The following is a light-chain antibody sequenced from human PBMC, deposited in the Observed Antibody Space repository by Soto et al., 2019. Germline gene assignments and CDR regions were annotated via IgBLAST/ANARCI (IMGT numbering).Light chain of an antibody. V-gene: IGLV2-14*03. J-gene: IGLJ2*01. CDR2: DVN. Sequence: QSALTQPASVSGSPGQSITISCTGTSSDIGGYNFVSWYQQHPGKAPKLMLYDVNIRPSGVSNRVSGSKPGNTASLTISGLQAEDEADYYCTSWTTSTTMIFGVGTKLTVL. CDR3: TSWTTSTTMI. CDR1: SSDIGGYNF.